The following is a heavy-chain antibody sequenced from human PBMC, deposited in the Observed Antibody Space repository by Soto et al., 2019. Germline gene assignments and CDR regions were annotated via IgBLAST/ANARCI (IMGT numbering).Heavy chain of an antibody. CDR1: GYSFTSYW. Sequence: GESLKISCKGSGYSFTSYWIGWVRQMPGKGLEWMGIIYPGDSDTRYSPSFQGQVTISADKSISTAYLQWSSLKASDTAMYYCARNGGEYYDFWSGYSPGNWFGPWGQGTLVTVSS. V-gene: IGHV5-51*01. CDR2: IYPGDSDT. J-gene: IGHJ5*02. D-gene: IGHD3-3*01. CDR3: ARNGGEYYDFWSGYSPGNWFGP.